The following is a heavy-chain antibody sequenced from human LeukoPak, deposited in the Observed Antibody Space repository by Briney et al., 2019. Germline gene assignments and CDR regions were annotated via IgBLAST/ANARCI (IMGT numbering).Heavy chain of an antibody. CDR2: IYYTGNT. CDR3: AGGNFYDSRGHPYHFHY. CDR1: GGSISSYY. D-gene: IGHD3-22*01. V-gene: IGHV4-59*01. Sequence: PSETLSLTCTVSGGSISSYYWSWIRQPPGKGLEWIGYIYYTGNTNYNPSLKRRGTISVDTSKNQFSLNLTSVTAADTAMYYCAGGNFYDSRGHPYHFHYWGQGTLVTVPS. J-gene: IGHJ4*02.